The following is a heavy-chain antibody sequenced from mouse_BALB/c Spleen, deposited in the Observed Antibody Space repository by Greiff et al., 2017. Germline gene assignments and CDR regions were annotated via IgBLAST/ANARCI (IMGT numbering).Heavy chain of an antibody. CDR2: INPSNGGT. CDR3: ARSDSWYAMDY. D-gene: IGHD1-1*01. Sequence: QVQLQPSGAELVKPGASVKLSCKASGLTFTSYYMYWVKQRPGQGLEWIGEINPSNGGTNFNEKFKSKATLTVDKSSSTAYMQLSSLTSEDSAVYYCARSDSWYAMDYWGQGTSVTVSA. CDR1: GLTFTSYY. V-gene: IGHV1S81*02. J-gene: IGHJ4*01.